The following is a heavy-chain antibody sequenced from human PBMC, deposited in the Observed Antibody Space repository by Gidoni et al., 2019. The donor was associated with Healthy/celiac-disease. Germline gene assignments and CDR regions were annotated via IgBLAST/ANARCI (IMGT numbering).Heavy chain of an antibody. V-gene: IGHV3-23*01. CDR2: ISGSGGST. J-gene: IGHJ4*02. D-gene: IGHD6-13*01. CDR3: AKVEGLFPVAAGDGY. Sequence: EVQLLESGGGLVQPVGSLRLSCAASGFTFSRSAMSWVRQAPGKGLEWVSAISGSGGSTYYADSVKGRFTISRDNSKNTLYLQMNSLRAEDTAVYYCAKVEGLFPVAAGDGYWGQGTLVTVSS. CDR1: GFTFSRSA.